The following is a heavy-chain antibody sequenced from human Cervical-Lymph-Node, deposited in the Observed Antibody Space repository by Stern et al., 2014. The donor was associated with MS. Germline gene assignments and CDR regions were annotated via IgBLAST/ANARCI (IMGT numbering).Heavy chain of an antibody. Sequence: QVQLVQSGGGVVQPGTSLRLSCAASGFTFSSYGMHWVRKAPGKGLEWVALAWYDGSTAYYTNSVKGRFTISRDNSKNTLSLQMNSLTAEDTAVYYCARGHIPYAYNYLFDYWGQGTLVTVSS. J-gene: IGHJ4*02. CDR3: ARGHIPYAYNYLFDY. CDR2: AWYDGSTA. V-gene: IGHV3-33*01. CDR1: GFTFSSYG. D-gene: IGHD5-24*01.